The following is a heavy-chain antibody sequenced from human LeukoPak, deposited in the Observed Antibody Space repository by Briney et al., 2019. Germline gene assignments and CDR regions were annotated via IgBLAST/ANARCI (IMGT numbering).Heavy chain of an antibody. CDR3: ASPGKEYQLLYNYFDY. J-gene: IGHJ4*02. D-gene: IGHD2-2*02. Sequence: SVKVSCKASGGTFSSYAISWVRQAPGQGLEWMGGIIPIFGTANYAQKCQGRVTITADESTSTAYMELSSLRSEDTAVYYCASPGKEYQLLYNYFDYWGQGTLVTVSS. V-gene: IGHV1-69*01. CDR2: IIPIFGTA. CDR1: GGTFSSYA.